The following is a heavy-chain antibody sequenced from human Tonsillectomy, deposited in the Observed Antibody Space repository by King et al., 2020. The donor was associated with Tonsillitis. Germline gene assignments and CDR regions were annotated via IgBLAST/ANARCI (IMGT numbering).Heavy chain of an antibody. D-gene: IGHD4-17*01. Sequence: VQLVESGGGVVQPGRSLRLSCAASGFTFNTFAMHWLRQAPGKGLEWVAIISDDGSNKYYADSVKGRLTVSRDNFKSTLYMRLNSLRPEDTAVYFCARVREGDYVPDAFDIWGQGTMVSVSS. CDR3: ARVREGDYVPDAFDI. CDR2: ISDDGSNK. CDR1: GFTFNTFA. J-gene: IGHJ3*02. V-gene: IGHV3-30*04.